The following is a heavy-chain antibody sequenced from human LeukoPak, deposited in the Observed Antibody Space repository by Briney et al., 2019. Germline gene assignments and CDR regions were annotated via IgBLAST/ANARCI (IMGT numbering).Heavy chain of an antibody. Sequence: QTGGSLRLSCAASGFTFSSCVMGWVRQAPGKGLEWVSTITDGYTTYYADSVEGRFTISRDNSKSTVYLQMNGLRVEDTAVYYCTRKGSMTSPGNYFDYWGRGTLVTASS. CDR3: TRKGSMTSPGNYFDY. V-gene: IGHV3-23*01. D-gene: IGHD2-15*01. CDR1: GFTFSSCV. CDR2: ITDGYTT. J-gene: IGHJ4*02.